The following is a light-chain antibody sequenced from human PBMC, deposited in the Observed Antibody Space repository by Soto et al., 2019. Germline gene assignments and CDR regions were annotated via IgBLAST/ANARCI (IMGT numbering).Light chain of an antibody. V-gene: IGKV3-15*01. Sequence: EEVMTQSPATLSVSPGERATLSCRASQSVGSNLAWYQQKPGQAPRLLIYGASTRATGIPARFSGSGSGTEFTLTIASLQSEDFAVYYCQEYSNWPLLSFGGGTKVDI. J-gene: IGKJ4*01. CDR2: GAS. CDR1: QSVGSN. CDR3: QEYSNWPLLS.